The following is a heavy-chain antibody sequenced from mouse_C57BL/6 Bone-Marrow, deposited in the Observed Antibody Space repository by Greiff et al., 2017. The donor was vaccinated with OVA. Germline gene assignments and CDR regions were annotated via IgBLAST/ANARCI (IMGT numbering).Heavy chain of an antibody. V-gene: IGHV2-5*01. D-gene: IGHD2-2*01. J-gene: IGHJ1*03. CDR3: AKKGGYHWYFDV. CDR2: IWRGGST. Sequence: VKLMESGPGLVQPSQSLSITCTVSGFSLTSYGVHWVRQSPGKGLEWLGVIWRGGSTDYNAAFMSRLSITKDNSKSQVFFKMNSLQADDTAIYYCAKKGGYHWYFDVWGTGTTVTVSS. CDR1: GFSLTSYG.